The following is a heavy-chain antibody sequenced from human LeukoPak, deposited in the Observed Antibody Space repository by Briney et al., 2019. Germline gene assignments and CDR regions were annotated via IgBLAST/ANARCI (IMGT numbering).Heavy chain of an antibody. J-gene: IGHJ5*02. Sequence: PGGTLRLSCAASGFTFSTYGMSWVRQAPGKGLEWVSGISGSGGSRFYTDSVKGRFTISRDTSKNTLYLQMNSLRTEDTAVYYCAKDLMRDRWFGESWGQGTLVTVSS. V-gene: IGHV3-23*01. D-gene: IGHD3-10*01. CDR3: AKDLMRDRWFGES. CDR2: ISGSGGSR. CDR1: GFTFSTYG.